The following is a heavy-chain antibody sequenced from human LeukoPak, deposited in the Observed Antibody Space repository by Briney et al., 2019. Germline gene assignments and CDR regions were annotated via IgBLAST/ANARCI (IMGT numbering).Heavy chain of an antibody. V-gene: IGHV3-23*01. CDR3: AKAGCTNIVCYLNS. Sequence: GGSLRLSCAASGFTFSTYAMSWVRQAPGKGLEWVSGIIGSGGSTYYADSVKGRFTISRDNSKNTLYLQMNSLRAEDTAIYYCAKAGCTNIVCYLNSWGQGTLVTVSS. D-gene: IGHD2-8*01. CDR1: GFTFSTYA. CDR2: IIGSGGST. J-gene: IGHJ4*02.